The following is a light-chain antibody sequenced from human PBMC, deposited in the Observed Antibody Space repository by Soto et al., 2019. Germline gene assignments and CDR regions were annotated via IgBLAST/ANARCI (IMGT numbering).Light chain of an antibody. J-gene: IGLJ1*01. Sequence: QSVLTQPASVSGSPGQSITISCTGTGSDVGGYDYVSWYQHHPGKAPKVMIYEVTNRPSGVSNRFSGSKSGNTASLTISGLLAEDEADYYCCSYTSSTNYVFGPGTKVTVL. V-gene: IGLV2-14*01. CDR1: GSDVGGYDY. CDR3: CSYTSSTNYV. CDR2: EVT.